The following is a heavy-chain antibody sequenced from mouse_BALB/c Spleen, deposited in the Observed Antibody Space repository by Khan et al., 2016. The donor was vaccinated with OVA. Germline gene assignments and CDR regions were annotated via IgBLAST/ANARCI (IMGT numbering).Heavy chain of an antibody. J-gene: IGHJ3*01. Sequence: VQLQQPGPELMKPGASVKISCKASGYSFTTYYMHWVKQSHGKSLEWIGYIDPFNGGNDYNQKFKGKVTLTVDKSSSTAYMHLSSLTSEDSAVYYCARGTFDYWGQGTLVTVSA. D-gene: IGHD3-3*01. V-gene: IGHV1-34*01. CDR2: IDPFNGGN. CDR1: GYSFTTYY. CDR3: ARGTFDY.